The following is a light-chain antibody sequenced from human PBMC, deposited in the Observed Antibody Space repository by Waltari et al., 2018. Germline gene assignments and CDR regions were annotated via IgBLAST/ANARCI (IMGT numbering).Light chain of an antibody. CDR3: QQRSLGPRT. Sequence: EIVLTQSPATLSLSPGDTGTLSCRASQDISTDLAWYQHRPGQPPRLLVYDVYNRAAGIPPRFSGSGSGTDFTLTISSLEPEDLAVYFCQQRSLGPRTFGPGTKVEI. V-gene: IGKV3-11*01. CDR2: DVY. J-gene: IGKJ1*01. CDR1: QDISTD.